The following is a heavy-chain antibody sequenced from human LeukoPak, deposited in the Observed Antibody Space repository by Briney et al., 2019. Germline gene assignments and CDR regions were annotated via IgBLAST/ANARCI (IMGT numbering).Heavy chain of an antibody. CDR2: IYYSGST. V-gene: IGHV4-59*01. D-gene: IGHD1-26*01. Sequence: SETLSLTCTVSGGSISTYYWSWIRQPPGKGLEWIGYIYYSGSTNYNPSLKSRVTISVDPSKNQFSLKLSSVTAADTAVYYCARGSSYGGHLGYWGQGTLVTVSS. J-gene: IGHJ4*02. CDR1: GGSISTYY. CDR3: ARGSSYGGHLGY.